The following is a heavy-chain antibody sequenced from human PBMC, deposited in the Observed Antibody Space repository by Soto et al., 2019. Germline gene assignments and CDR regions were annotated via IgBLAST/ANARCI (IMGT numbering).Heavy chain of an antibody. Sequence: QVQLQESGPGLVKPSQTLSVTCTVSGGSISSGGSYWSWIRQHPGKGLEWIGYIHYSGTTYYNPSLKSRVNISIDTPKKQFSLKLSSVTAADTAVYYCARDRDSYGFHDYWGQGTLVTVSS. V-gene: IGHV4-31*03. CDR2: IHYSGTT. CDR1: GGSISSGGSY. CDR3: ARDRDSYGFHDY. J-gene: IGHJ4*02. D-gene: IGHD5-18*01.